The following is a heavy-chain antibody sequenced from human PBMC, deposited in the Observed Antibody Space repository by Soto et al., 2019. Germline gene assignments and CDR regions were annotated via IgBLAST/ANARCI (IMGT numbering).Heavy chain of an antibody. CDR3: AKEEVDIVVVVAANLIDY. CDR2: ISYDGSNK. V-gene: IGHV3-30*18. Sequence: GESLKISCAASGFTFSSYGMHWVRQAPGKGLEWVAVISYDGSNKYYADSVKGRFTISRDNSKNTLYLQMNSLRAEDTAVYYCAKEEVDIVVVVAANLIDYWGQGTLVTVSS. J-gene: IGHJ4*02. CDR1: GFTFSSYG. D-gene: IGHD2-15*01.